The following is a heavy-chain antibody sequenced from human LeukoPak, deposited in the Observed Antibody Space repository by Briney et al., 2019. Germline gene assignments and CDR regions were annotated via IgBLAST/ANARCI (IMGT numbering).Heavy chain of an antibody. V-gene: IGHV4-31*03. Sequence: TSETLSLTCTVSGGSISSGGYYWTWSRQHPGRGLEWIGYIYYSGSTYYNPSLKSRVTISIDTSKNQFSLKLSSVTAADTAVYYCVRQFPSGPATGIYYLMDVWGQGTTVTVSS. CDR2: IYYSGST. CDR1: GGSISSGGYY. D-gene: IGHD6-13*01. CDR3: VRQFPSGPATGIYYLMDV. J-gene: IGHJ6*02.